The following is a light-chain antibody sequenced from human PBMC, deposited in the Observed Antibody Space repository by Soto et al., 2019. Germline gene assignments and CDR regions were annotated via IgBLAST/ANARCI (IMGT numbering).Light chain of an antibody. CDR3: SSFAGNNNRGV. CDR1: SSDVGGYNY. J-gene: IGLJ1*01. CDR2: EVN. V-gene: IGLV2-8*01. Sequence: QSALTQPPSASASPGQSVTISCTGTSSDVGGYNYVSWYQQRPGKAPKLMIYEVNQRPSGVPDRFSGSKSGNTATLTVSGLQAEDEADYYCSSFAGNNNRGVFGSGTKVTVL.